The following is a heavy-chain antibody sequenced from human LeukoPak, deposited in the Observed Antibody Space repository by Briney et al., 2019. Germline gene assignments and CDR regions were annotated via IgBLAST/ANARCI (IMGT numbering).Heavy chain of an antibody. Sequence: QTGGSVRLSCVGSGFIFSNFWMHWVRQAPGKGLMWASAIKTDGSSTSYVDSVKGRFTISRDNAKNTLYLQMNSLRAEDTAIYYCVNGITATSGWGQGTLVTVSS. CDR1: GFIFSNFW. CDR2: IKTDGSST. V-gene: IGHV3-74*01. J-gene: IGHJ4*02. D-gene: IGHD1-20*01. CDR3: VNGITATSG.